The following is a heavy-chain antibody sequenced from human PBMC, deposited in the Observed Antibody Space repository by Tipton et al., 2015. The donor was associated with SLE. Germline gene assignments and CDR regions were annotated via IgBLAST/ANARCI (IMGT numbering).Heavy chain of an antibody. J-gene: IGHJ4*02. V-gene: IGHV4-39*07. Sequence: TLSLTCTVSGDTIDGNTYFWDWIRQPPGKGLMLIGSISYSGATSYNPSLKSRVTISVDTSKNQFSLSLISVTAADTAVYYCARDRSSWYFYYWGQGTLVTVSS. D-gene: IGHD6-13*01. CDR1: GDTIDGNTYF. CDR2: ISYSGAT. CDR3: ARDRSSWYFYY.